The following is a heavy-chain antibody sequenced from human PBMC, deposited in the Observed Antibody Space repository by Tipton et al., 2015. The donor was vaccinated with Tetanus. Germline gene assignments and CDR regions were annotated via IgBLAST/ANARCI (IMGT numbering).Heavy chain of an antibody. V-gene: IGHV1-18*01. CDR3: ARGGTMDY. D-gene: IGHD1-1*01. CDR2: INTDKGST. J-gene: IGHJ4*02. Sequence: LVQSGPEVKRPGASVKVSCKASGYTFTSFGINWVRRAPGQGLEWMGWINTDKGSTNYAQNLQGRVIMTTDTSTLTAYMELRSLRSDYSSVYYCARGGTMDYCGQGALVTVSA. CDR1: GYTFTSFG.